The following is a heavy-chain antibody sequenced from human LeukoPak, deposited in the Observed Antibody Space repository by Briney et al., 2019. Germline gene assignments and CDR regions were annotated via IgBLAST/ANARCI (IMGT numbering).Heavy chain of an antibody. V-gene: IGHV1-69*13. Sequence: SVKVSCKASGGTFSSYTINWVRQAPGQGLEWMGGIIPIFGAANYAQNFRGRVTITADDSTSTAYMELSSLRSEDTAMYYCARGSVDMATSTWDGVDYWGQGTLVTVSS. D-gene: IGHD5-24*01. CDR1: GGTFSSYT. CDR3: ARGSVDMATSTWDGVDY. CDR2: IIPIFGAA. J-gene: IGHJ4*02.